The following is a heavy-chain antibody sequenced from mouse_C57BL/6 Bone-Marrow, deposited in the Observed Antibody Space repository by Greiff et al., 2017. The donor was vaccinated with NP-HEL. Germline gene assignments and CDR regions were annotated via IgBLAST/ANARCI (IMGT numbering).Heavy chain of an antibody. J-gene: IGHJ3*01. CDR1: GYTFTSYT. D-gene: IGHD2-1*01. Sequence: QVQLQQSGAELARPGASVKMSCKASGYTFTSYTMHWVKQRPGQGLEWIGYINPSSGYTKYNQKFKDKATLTADKSASTAYMQLSSLTSEDSAGYYCASPDLLWYPWCAYWGQGTLVTVSA. CDR3: ASPDLLWYPWCAY. V-gene: IGHV1-4*01. CDR2: INPSSGYT.